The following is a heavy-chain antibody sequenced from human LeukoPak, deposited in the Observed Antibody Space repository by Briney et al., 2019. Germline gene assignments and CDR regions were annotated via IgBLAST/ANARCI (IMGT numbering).Heavy chain of an antibody. J-gene: IGHJ3*02. CDR1: GFTFDDYA. D-gene: IGHD2-21*02. Sequence: GGSLRLSCAASGFTFDDYAMHWVRQAPGKGLEWVSGISWNSGSIGYADSVKGRFTISRDNAKNSLYLQMNSLRAEDTALYYCAKDLGGTAEDAFDIWGQGTMVTVSS. CDR3: AKDLGGTAEDAFDI. V-gene: IGHV3-9*01. CDR2: ISWNSGSI.